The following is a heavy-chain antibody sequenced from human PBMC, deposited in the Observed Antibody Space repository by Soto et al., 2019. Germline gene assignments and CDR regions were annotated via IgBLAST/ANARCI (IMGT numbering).Heavy chain of an antibody. Sequence: GGSLRLSCAASGFTFSDYYMSWIRQAPGKGLEWVSYISSSSSYTNYADSVKGRFTISRDNAKNSLYLQMNSLRAEDTAVYYCASTPRGLWFWELLYFVYWGQGTLVTVSS. J-gene: IGHJ4*02. CDR3: ASTPRGLWFWELLYFVY. CDR1: GFTFSDYY. CDR2: ISSSSSYT. V-gene: IGHV3-11*06. D-gene: IGHD3-10*01.